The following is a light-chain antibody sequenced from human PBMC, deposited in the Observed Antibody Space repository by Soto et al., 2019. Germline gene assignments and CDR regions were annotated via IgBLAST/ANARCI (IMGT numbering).Light chain of an antibody. CDR2: DAS. V-gene: IGKV1-33*01. CDR1: QDIRNY. CDR3: QQYDTLPPGYT. Sequence: DVQVTQSPSSLSASVGDRVTITCQANQDIRNYLNWYQHKAGQAPQLLIYDASSLETGVPSRFSGSGSGTHFTLTIASLQPEDTATYYCQQYDTLPPGYTFGQGTKL. J-gene: IGKJ2*01.